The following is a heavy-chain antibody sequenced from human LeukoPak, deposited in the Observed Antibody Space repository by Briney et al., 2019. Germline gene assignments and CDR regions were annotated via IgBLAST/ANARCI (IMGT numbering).Heavy chain of an antibody. CDR1: GLTFSSHS. Sequence: PGGSLTLSCAASGLTFSSHSMSWVRQAPGNGLGWVADIKKDGSENYKGDSVRGRFPISRATAKNSLYLQMTSLRAEDRAVYYCARVRRLSAYIDYWDQGTLVTVCS. D-gene: IGHD3-22*01. CDR2: IKKDGSEN. CDR3: ARVRRLSAYIDY. V-gene: IGHV3-7*04. J-gene: IGHJ4*02.